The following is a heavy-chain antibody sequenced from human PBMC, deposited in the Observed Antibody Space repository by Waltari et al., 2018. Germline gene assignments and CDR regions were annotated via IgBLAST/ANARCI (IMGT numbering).Heavy chain of an antibody. D-gene: IGHD2-15*01. CDR1: GGTFSSYA. CDR2: SSPIFGTA. CDR3: ARDRGGNPAWYFDY. J-gene: IGHJ4*02. Sequence: QVQLVQSGAEVKKPGSSVKVSCKASGGTFSSYAISWVRQAPGQGLEWMGRSSPIFGTANYAQKFQGRVTITADKSTSTAYMELSSLRSEDTAVYYCARDRGGNPAWYFDYWGQGTLVTVSS. V-gene: IGHV1-69*13.